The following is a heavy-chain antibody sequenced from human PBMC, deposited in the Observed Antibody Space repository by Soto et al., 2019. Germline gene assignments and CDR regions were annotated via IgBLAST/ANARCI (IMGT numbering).Heavy chain of an antibody. CDR3: ARDLAQPPDLKLAYCGGDCYSAGRFDP. V-gene: IGHV1-69*13. D-gene: IGHD2-21*02. CDR2: IIPIFGTA. Sequence: ASVKVSCKASGGTFSSYAISWVRQAPGQGLEWMGGIIPIFGTANYAQKFQGRVTITADESTSTAYMELGSLRSEDTAVYYCARDLAQPPDLKLAYCGGDCYSAGRFDPWGQGTLVTVSS. J-gene: IGHJ5*02. CDR1: GGTFSSYA.